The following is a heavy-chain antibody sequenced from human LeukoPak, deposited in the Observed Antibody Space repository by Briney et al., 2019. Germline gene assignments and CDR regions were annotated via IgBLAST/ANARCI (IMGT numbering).Heavy chain of an antibody. CDR1: GGSISSYY. J-gene: IGHJ3*02. D-gene: IGHD3-22*01. CDR3: ARRDYYDSSGYLPGEAFAI. V-gene: IGHV4-59*01. Sequence: SETLSLTCTVSGGSISSYYWSWIRQPPGKGLEWIGYIYYSGSTNYNPSLKSRVTISVDTSKNQFSLKLSSVTAADTAVYYCARRDYYDSSGYLPGEAFAIWDQGTMVTVSS. CDR2: IYYSGST.